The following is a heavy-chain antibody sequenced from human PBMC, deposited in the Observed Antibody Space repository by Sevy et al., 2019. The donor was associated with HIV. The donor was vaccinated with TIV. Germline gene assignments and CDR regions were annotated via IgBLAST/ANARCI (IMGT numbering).Heavy chain of an antibody. D-gene: IGHD3-22*01. CDR1: GFTFSTYG. CDR3: AKCYLSIVVSYVFHI. V-gene: IGHV3-30*18. J-gene: IGHJ3*02. CDR2: ISYDGNNQ. Sequence: GGSLRLSCAASGFTFSTYGMHWVRQAPGKGLEWVAVISYDGNNQYYADSVKGRFTISRDNSKNTLYLQMNSLRAEDTAVYYCAKCYLSIVVSYVFHIRGQGTMVTVSS.